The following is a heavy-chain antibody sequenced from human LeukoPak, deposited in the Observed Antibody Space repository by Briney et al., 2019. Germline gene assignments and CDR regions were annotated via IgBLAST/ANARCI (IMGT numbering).Heavy chain of an antibody. CDR3: AREIVVVVAATGDFDY. CDR2: MNPNSGNT. CDR1: GYTFTSYD. Sequence: ASVKVSCKASGYTFTSYDINWVRQATGQGLEWMGWMNPNSGNTGYAQKFQGRVTMTRNTSISTAYMELSSLRSEDTAVYYCAREIVVVVAATGDFDYWGQGTLVTVSS. D-gene: IGHD2-15*01. J-gene: IGHJ4*02. V-gene: IGHV1-8*01.